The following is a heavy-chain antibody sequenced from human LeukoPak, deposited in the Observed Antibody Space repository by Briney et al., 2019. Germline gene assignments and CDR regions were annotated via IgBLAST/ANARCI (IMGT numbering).Heavy chain of an antibody. CDR3: ARGRYWLLYYT. V-gene: IGHV3-74*01. J-gene: IGHJ5*01. CDR2: ISDDDSIT. Sequence: GGSLRLSCAASGFTFGSYVMHWVRQAPGKGLEWVSRISDDDSITNYADSVKGRFTVSRDNAKNSLYLQMNSLRADDTAVYYCARGRYWLLYYTWGHRALCTVSS. D-gene: IGHD3-9*01. CDR1: GFTFGSYV.